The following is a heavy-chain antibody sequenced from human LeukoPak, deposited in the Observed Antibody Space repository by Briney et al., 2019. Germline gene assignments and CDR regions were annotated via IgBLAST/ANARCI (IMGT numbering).Heavy chain of an antibody. Sequence: GGSLRLSCTGSGFRFGGYALSWVRQAPGKGLEWVGFIRSKALYGTSEYAASVEGRFSISRDDSNNIAYLQMNSLKAEDTAVYFCVRESVRDDYFDYWGQGTLVTVSS. J-gene: IGHJ4*02. CDR3: VRESVRDDYFDY. V-gene: IGHV3-49*04. CDR2: IRSKALYGTS. D-gene: IGHD3-10*02. CDR1: GFRFGGYA.